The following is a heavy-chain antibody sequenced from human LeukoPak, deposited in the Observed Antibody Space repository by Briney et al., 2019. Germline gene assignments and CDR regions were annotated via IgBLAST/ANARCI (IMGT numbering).Heavy chain of an antibody. J-gene: IGHJ4*02. CDR3: ASDIVATSGDY. V-gene: IGHV3-11*01. CDR2: ITSSGSAI. Sequence: PGGSLRLSCAASGFTFSDYYMSWIRQAPGKALEWVACITSSGSAIYYADSVKGRFTISRDNAKNSLYLQMNGLTADDTAIYYCASDIVATSGDYWGQGTLVTVSS. CDR1: GFTFSDYY. D-gene: IGHD5-12*01.